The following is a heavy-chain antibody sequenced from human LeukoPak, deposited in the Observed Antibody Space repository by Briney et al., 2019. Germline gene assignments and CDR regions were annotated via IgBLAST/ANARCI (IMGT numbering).Heavy chain of an antibody. D-gene: IGHD3-22*01. J-gene: IGHJ4*02. Sequence: PSETLSLTCTVSGGSISSYYWSWIRQPPGKGLEWIGYIYYSGSTNYNPSLKSRVTISVDTSKNQFSLKLSSMTAADTAVYYCARGASYYYDSSGYYRYYFDYWGQGTLVTVSS. CDR1: GGSISSYY. CDR2: IYYSGST. V-gene: IGHV4-59*01. CDR3: ARGASYYYDSSGYYRYYFDY.